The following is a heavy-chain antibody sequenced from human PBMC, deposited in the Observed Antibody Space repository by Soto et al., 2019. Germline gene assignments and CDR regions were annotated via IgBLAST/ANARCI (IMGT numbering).Heavy chain of an antibody. CDR2: ISYDVTNK. CDR3: AKDLRIAVAGTDYFDS. J-gene: IGHJ4*02. CDR1: GFSFSSYG. Sequence: QVQLVESGGGVVQPGGSLRLSCAASGFSFSSYGMHWVRQAPGKGLEWVAVISYDVTNKYYADSVKGRFTISRDNSKNTLYLQMNSLRAEDTAVYYCAKDLRIAVAGTDYFDSWGQGTLVTVSS. D-gene: IGHD6-19*01. V-gene: IGHV3-30*18.